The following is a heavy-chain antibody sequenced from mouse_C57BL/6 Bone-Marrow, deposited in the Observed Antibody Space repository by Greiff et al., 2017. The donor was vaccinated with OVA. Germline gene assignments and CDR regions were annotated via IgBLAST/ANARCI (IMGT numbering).Heavy chain of an antibody. D-gene: IGHD2-10*01. CDR1: GFTFSRYA. CDR2: ISSGGDYI. J-gene: IGHJ3*01. Sequence: VQLQESGEGLVKPGGSLKLSCAASGFTFSRYAMSWVRQTPEKRLEWVAYISSGGDYIYYADTVKGRLTISSENARNTLYLQMISLKSEDTAMYYCTRDPYRSWFAYWGQGTLVTVSA. V-gene: IGHV5-9-1*02. CDR3: TRDPYRSWFAY.